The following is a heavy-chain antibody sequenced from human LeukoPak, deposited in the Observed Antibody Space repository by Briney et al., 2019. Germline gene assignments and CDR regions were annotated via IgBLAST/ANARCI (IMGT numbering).Heavy chain of an antibody. J-gene: IGHJ3*02. Sequence: SETLSLACAVYGGSFSGYYWSWIRQPPGKGLEWIGEINHSGSTNYNPSLKSRVTISVDTSKNQFSLKLGSVTAADTAVCYCARDRGYCSGGSCYSEAFDIWGQGTMVTVSS. CDR1: GGSFSGYY. D-gene: IGHD2-15*01. V-gene: IGHV4-34*01. CDR2: INHSGST. CDR3: ARDRGYCSGGSCYSEAFDI.